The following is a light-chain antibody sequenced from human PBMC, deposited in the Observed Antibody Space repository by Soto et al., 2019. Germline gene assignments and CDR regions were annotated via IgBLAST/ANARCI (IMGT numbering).Light chain of an antibody. Sequence: QSALTQPPSASGSPGQSVTISCTGTSSDVGGYNYVSWYQHHPGKAPKLMIYEVSKRPSGVPDRFSGSKSGNTASLTVSGLQAEDEADYYCSLYAGSNTVVFGGGTKLTVL. CDR3: SLYAGSNTVV. CDR2: EVS. CDR1: SSDVGGYNY. J-gene: IGLJ2*01. V-gene: IGLV2-8*01.